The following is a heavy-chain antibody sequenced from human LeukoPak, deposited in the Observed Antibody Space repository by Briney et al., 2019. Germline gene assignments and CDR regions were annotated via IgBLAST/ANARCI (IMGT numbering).Heavy chain of an antibody. Sequence: PSETLSLTCTLSGDSITSFYWSWIRQSPGKGLEYLGYIYYTAEPNYNPSLRSRLTMSLDTSRNQFSLKLTSVTAADTAVYFCAKTARVAAHWGQGILVTVSS. CDR2: IYYTAEP. D-gene: IGHD2-15*01. CDR1: GDSITSFY. V-gene: IGHV4-59*08. J-gene: IGHJ4*02. CDR3: AKTARVAAH.